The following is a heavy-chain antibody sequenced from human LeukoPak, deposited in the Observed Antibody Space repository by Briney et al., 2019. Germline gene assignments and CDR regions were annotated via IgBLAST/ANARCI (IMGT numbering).Heavy chain of an antibody. CDR2: ISGSGGST. CDR3: AKDLGFDY. CDR1: GGSFSGYY. J-gene: IGHJ4*02. V-gene: IGHV3-23*01. Sequence: ETLSLTCAVYGGSFSGYYWSWVRQAPGKGLEWVSAISGSGGSTYYADSVKGRFTISRDNSKNTLYLQMNSLRAEDTAVYYCAKDLGFDYWGQGTLVTVSS. D-gene: IGHD7-27*01.